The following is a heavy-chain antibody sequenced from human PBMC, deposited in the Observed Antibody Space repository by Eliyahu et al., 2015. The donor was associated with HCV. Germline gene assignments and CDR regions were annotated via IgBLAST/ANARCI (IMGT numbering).Heavy chain of an antibody. V-gene: IGHV4-59*08. J-gene: IGHJ5*02. Sequence: QVQLQESGPGLVKPSETLSLTCTVSGGSISSYYWSWIRQPPGXGLEWIGYISHSGSTNYNPSLKSRVTISIDRSKNQFSLKLSSVTAADTAVYYCARLSRGVGNWFDPWGQGTLVTVSS. D-gene: IGHD1-26*01. CDR3: ARLSRGVGNWFDP. CDR2: ISHSGST. CDR1: GGSISSYY.